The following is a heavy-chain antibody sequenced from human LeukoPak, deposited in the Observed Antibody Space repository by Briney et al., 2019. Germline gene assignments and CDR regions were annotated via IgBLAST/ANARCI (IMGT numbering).Heavy chain of an antibody. CDR2: IYYSGST. D-gene: IGHD5-24*01. CDR1: GGSITSY. J-gene: IGHJ6*02. CDR3: ARDFRGNYGSRGMDV. V-gene: IGHV4-59*01. Sequence: SETLSLTCTVSGGSITSYWSWIRQPPGKGLEWIGYIYYSGSTNYNPSLRSRVTMSIDTSKNQFSLKLSSVTAADTAVYYCARDFRGNYGSRGMDVWGQGTTVTVSS.